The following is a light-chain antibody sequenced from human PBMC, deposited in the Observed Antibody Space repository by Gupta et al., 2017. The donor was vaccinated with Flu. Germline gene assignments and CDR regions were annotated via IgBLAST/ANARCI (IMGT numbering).Light chain of an antibody. V-gene: IGLV2-14*01. CDR3: SSYTGIDTV. CDR2: EVS. CDR1: SSDIASYNY. J-gene: IGLJ2*01. Sequence: QSALTQPASVSGSPGQSITLSCTGTSSDIASYNYVSWYQQYSGKAPKLMIYEVSNRPSGVSYRFSGSKSGNTASLTISGLQAEDEADYYCSSYTGIDTVFGGGTKLTVL.